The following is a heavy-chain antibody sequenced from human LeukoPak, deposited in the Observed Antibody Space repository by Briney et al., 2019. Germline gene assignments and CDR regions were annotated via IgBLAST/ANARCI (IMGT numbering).Heavy chain of an antibody. J-gene: IGHJ4*02. Sequence: GGSLRLSCAASGFTFSSYAMSWVRQAPGKGLEWVSAISGSGGSTYYADSVKGRFTISRDNSKNTLYLQMNSLRAEDRAVYYCEKITMVRGGGGYFDYWGQGTLVTVSS. V-gene: IGHV3-23*01. CDR3: EKITMVRGGGGYFDY. D-gene: IGHD3-10*01. CDR2: ISGSGGST. CDR1: GFTFSSYA.